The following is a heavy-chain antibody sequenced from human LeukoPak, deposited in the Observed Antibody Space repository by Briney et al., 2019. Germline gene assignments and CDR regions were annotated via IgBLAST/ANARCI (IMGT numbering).Heavy chain of an antibody. CDR2: IYHSGST. J-gene: IGHJ4*02. CDR3: ARDLTVTNLSATSFDY. CDR1: GYSISSGYY. Sequence: SETLSLTCAVSGYSISSGYYWGWIRQPPGKGLEGSGSIYHSGSTYYNPSLKSRVTISVDTSKNQFSLKLSPVTAADTAVYSCARDLTVTNLSATSFDYWGQGTLVTVSS. V-gene: IGHV4-38-2*02. D-gene: IGHD4-17*01.